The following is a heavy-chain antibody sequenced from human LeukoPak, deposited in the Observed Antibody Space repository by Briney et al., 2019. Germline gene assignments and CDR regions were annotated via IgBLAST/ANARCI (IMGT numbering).Heavy chain of an antibody. J-gene: IGHJ5*02. CDR3: ARVGYSYVFSWFDP. Sequence: ASVKVSCKASGYTFTGYYMHWVRQAPGQGLEWMGWINPNSGGTNYAQKFQGRVTMTRDTSISTAYMELSRLRSDDTAVYYYARVGYSYVFSWFDPWGQGTLVTVSS. V-gene: IGHV1-2*02. D-gene: IGHD5-18*01. CDR1: GYTFTGYY. CDR2: INPNSGGT.